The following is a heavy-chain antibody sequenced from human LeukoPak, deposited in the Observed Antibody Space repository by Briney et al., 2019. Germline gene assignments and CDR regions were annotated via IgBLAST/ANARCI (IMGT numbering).Heavy chain of an antibody. J-gene: IGHJ5*02. V-gene: IGHV4-30-4*01. CDR3: GRVGPPHFYGCSAGWFDP. D-gene: IGHD3-10*01. Sequence: SQTLSLTCTVSGGSISSGDYYWSWIRQPPGKGLEWIGYIYYSGSTYYNPSLKSRVTISVDTSKNQFSLKLSSVTAADTAVYYCGRVGPPHFYGCSAGWFDPWGQGTLVTVSS. CDR1: GGSISSGDYY. CDR2: IYYSGST.